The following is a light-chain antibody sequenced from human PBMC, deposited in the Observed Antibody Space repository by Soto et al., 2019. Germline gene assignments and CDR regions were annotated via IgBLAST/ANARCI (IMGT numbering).Light chain of an antibody. CDR1: QNISDY. Sequence: IQMTQSPSSLSASVGDRVTITCRASQNISDYLAWYQQKPGKPPKVLIYGASNLQSGVPPRFSGSGSGTDFTLAISSLQPEDSATYYCLQDINSPWTFGQGTKVDIK. CDR3: LQDINSPWT. CDR2: GAS. V-gene: IGKV1-6*02. J-gene: IGKJ1*01.